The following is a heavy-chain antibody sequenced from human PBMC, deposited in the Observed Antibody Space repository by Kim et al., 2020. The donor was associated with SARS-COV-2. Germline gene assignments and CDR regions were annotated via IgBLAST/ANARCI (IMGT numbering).Heavy chain of an antibody. J-gene: IGHJ6*02. Sequence: KGRFTISRDDSKNTAYLQMNSLKTEDTAVYYCTRHHDSSGYYYYYYGMDVWGQGTTVTVSS. V-gene: IGHV3-73*01. CDR3: TRHHDSSGYYYYYYGMDV. D-gene: IGHD3-22*01.